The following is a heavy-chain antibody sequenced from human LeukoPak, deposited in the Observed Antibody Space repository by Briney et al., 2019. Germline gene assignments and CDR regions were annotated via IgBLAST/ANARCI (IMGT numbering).Heavy chain of an antibody. D-gene: IGHD6-6*01. J-gene: IGHJ5*02. CDR2: IYYSGST. CDR3: ARVISSSSGWFDP. CDR1: GGSISSYY. V-gene: IGHV4-59*01. Sequence: PSETLSLTCTVSGGSISSYYWSWIRQPPGNGLEWIGYIYYSGSTNYNPSLKSRVTISVDTSKNQFSLKLSSVTAADTAVYYCARVISSSSGWFDPWGQGTLVTVSS.